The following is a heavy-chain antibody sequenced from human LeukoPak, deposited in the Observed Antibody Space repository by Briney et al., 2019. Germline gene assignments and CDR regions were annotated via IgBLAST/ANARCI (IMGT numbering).Heavy chain of an antibody. CDR1: GFSVRSNY. Sequence: GGSLRLSCAASGFSVRSNYMNWVRQAPGRGLEWVSYISGSGVTMYYADSVKGRFTISRDDAKNSLYLQMNSLRAEDTAVYYCAREDIRLDYFDYWGQGTLVTVSS. CDR2: ISGSGVTM. CDR3: AREDIRLDYFDY. D-gene: IGHD6-19*01. J-gene: IGHJ4*02. V-gene: IGHV3-48*03.